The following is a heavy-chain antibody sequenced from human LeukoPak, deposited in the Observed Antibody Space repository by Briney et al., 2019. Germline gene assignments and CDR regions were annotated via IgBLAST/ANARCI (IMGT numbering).Heavy chain of an antibody. V-gene: IGHV1-8*01. J-gene: IGHJ4*02. CDR3: ARVRRGSGYYYAY. CDR1: GYTFTSYD. CDR2: MNPNSGNT. D-gene: IGHD3-22*01. Sequence: ASVKVSCKASGYTFTSYDINWVRQATGQGLEWMGWMNPNSGNTGYAQKFQGRVTMTRNTSISTAYRELSSLRSEDTAVYYCARVRRGSGYYYAYWGQGTLVTVSS.